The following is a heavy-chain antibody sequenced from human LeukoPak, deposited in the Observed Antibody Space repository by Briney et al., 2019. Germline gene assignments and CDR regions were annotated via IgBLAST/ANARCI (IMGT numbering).Heavy chain of an antibody. CDR1: GFTFSSYA. CDR3: AKDMAPYSSGWADDAFDI. J-gene: IGHJ3*02. CDR2: ISGSGGST. V-gene: IGHV3-23*01. Sequence: GGSLRLSCAASGFTFSSYAMSWVRQAPGKGLEWVSAISGSGGSTYYADSVKGRFTISRDNSKNTLYLQMNSLRAEDTALYYCAKDMAPYSSGWADDAFDIWGQGTMVTVSS. D-gene: IGHD6-19*01.